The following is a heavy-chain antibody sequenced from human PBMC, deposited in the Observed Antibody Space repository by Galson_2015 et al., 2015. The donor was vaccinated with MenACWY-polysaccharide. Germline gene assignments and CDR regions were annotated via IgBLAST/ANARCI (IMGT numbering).Heavy chain of an antibody. D-gene: IGHD2-8*02. CDR3: AKRARVVDAVWYGMDV. J-gene: IGHJ6*02. CDR2: MTGSGAAI. V-gene: IGHV3-23*01. Sequence: SRRLSCAAAGFTFSTFAMSWVRQAPGKGLEWVSAMTGSGAAIYYADSVKGRFTISRDNSKNTLYLQMNSLRAEDTAVYYCAKRARVVDAVWYGMDVWGQGTTVTVSS. CDR1: GFTFSTFA.